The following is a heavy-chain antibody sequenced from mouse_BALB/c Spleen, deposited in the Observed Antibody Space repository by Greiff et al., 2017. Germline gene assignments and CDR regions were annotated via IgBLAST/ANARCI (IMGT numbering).Heavy chain of an antibody. CDR1: GFTFSSFG. D-gene: IGHD2-2*01. CDR3: ARIYYGYDDYAMDY. J-gene: IGHJ4*01. V-gene: IGHV5-17*02. Sequence: EVHLVESGGGLVQPGGSRKLSCAASGFTFSSFGMHWVRQAPEKGLEWVAYISSGSSTIYYAATVKGRFTISRDNPKNTLFLQMTSLRSEDTAMYYCARIYYGYDDYAMDYWGQGTSVTVSS. CDR2: ISSGSSTI.